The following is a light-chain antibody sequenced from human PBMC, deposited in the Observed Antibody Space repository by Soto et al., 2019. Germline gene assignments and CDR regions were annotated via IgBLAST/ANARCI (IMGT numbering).Light chain of an antibody. CDR3: QQSYITPLT. CDR1: QSISSY. J-gene: IGKJ1*01. CDR2: AAS. Sequence: DIQMTQSPSSLSASVGDRVTITCRASQSISSYLNWYQHKPGKAPKLLIYAASSLQSGVPSRFSGSGSGTDFTLTITTLQAEDIATYYCQQSYITPLTFGQGTKVEIK. V-gene: IGKV1-39*01.